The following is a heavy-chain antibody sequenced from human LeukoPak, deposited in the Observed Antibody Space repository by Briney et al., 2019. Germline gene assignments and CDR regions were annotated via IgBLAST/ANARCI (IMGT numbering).Heavy chain of an antibody. J-gene: IGHJ4*02. Sequence: GGSLRLSCAASGFTFSRYSMNWVRQAPGKGLEWVAVIWYDGSNKYYADSVKGRFTISRDNSKNTLYLQMNSLRAEDTAVYYCARDRSYDILTGYYDYWGQGTLVTVSS. V-gene: IGHV3-33*08. CDR3: ARDRSYDILTGYYDY. CDR1: GFTFSRYS. D-gene: IGHD3-9*01. CDR2: IWYDGSNK.